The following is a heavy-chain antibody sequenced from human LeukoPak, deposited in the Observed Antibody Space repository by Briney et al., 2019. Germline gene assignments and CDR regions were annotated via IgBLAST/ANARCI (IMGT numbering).Heavy chain of an antibody. J-gene: IGHJ3*02. D-gene: IGHD2-2*01. CDR3: ARRGYCSSTSCPPNGAFDI. CDR1: GYTFTGYY. CDR2: INPNSGGT. Sequence: ASVKVSCKASGYTFTGYYMHWVRQAPGQGLEWMGWINPNSGGTNYAQKFQGRVTMTRDTSISTAYMELSRLRSDDTAVYYCARRGYCSSTSCPPNGAFDIWGQGTMVTVSS. V-gene: IGHV1-2*02.